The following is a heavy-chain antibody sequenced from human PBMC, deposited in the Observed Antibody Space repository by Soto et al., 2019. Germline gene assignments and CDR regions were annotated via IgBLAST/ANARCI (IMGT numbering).Heavy chain of an antibody. CDR1: GYSFNSYW. CDR3: ASHAGDGSGYYSDDAMDI. J-gene: IGHJ3*02. CDR2: IYPGDSDN. Sequence: VSLKISCKGSGYSFNSYWIGWVRQLPGKGLEWMGIIYPGDSDNRYSPSFQGQVTISADKSISTAYLQWSSLKASDAAMYYCASHAGDGSGYYSDDAMDIWGQGTL. V-gene: IGHV5-51*01. D-gene: IGHD3-22*01.